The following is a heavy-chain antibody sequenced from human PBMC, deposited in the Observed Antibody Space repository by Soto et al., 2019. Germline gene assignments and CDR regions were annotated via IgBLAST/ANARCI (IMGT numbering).Heavy chain of an antibody. J-gene: IGHJ6*02. CDR3: ARDLQWFGELLSSYYYYGMDV. Sequence: GASVKVSCKASGYTFTSYCISWVRQAPGQGLEWMGWISAYNGNTNYAQKLQGRVTMTTDTSTSTAYMELRSLRSDDTAVYYCARDLQWFGELLSSYYYYGMDVWGQGTTVTVSS. CDR1: GYTFTSYC. CDR2: ISAYNGNT. D-gene: IGHD3-10*01. V-gene: IGHV1-18*01.